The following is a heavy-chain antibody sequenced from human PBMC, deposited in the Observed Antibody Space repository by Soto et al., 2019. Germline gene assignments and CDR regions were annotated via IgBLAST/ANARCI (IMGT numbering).Heavy chain of an antibody. CDR1: EFSLSTYG. J-gene: IGHJ4*02. D-gene: IGHD6-13*01. Sequence: LRLSCTASEFSLSTYGMNWVRQAPGKGLEWVSSISTRSDVYYADSVKGRSTIARDNAKNSLSLQMNSLSAEDTGVYYCAKDRGSSWPFDYWGQGTLVTVSS. V-gene: IGHV3-21*03. CDR3: AKDRGSSWPFDY. CDR2: ISTRSDV.